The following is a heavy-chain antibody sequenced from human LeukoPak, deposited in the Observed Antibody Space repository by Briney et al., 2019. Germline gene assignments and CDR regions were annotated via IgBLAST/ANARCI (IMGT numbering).Heavy chain of an antibody. Sequence: PSETLSLTCAVYGGSFSGYYWSWIRQPPGKGLEWIGEINHSGSTNCNPSLKSRVTISVDTSKNQFSLKLSSVTAADTAVYYCARVSGGNLLDYWGQGTLVTVSS. J-gene: IGHJ4*02. CDR3: ARVSGGNLLDY. CDR1: GGSFSGYY. CDR2: INHSGST. V-gene: IGHV4-34*01. D-gene: IGHD4-23*01.